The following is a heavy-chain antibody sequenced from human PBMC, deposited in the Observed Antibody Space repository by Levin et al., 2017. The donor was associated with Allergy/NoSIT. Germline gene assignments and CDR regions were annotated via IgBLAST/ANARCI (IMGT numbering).Heavy chain of an antibody. V-gene: IGHV4-59*01. CDR1: GDSISNSY. D-gene: IGHD5-18*01. J-gene: IGHJ4*02. CDR2: ISYSGIT. CDR3: ARSLRGYSSGLFDY. Sequence: SQTLSLTCIVSGDSISNSYWSWIRQPPGKGLEWIGYISYSGITSYNPSLKSRVTISVDTSKNQFSLKLTFVTAADTAVYYCARSLRGYSSGLFDYWGQGTLVTVSS.